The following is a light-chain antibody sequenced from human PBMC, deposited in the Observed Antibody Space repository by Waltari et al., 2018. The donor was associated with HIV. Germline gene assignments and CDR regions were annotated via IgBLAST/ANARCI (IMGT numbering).Light chain of an antibody. CDR3: NSYVAADTRI. CDR2: DVT. J-gene: IGLJ1*01. Sequence: DLTQPASVSGSPGQSITITCTGTSSDVGSYKSVSWYQQHPDKAPKLIIYDVTNRPSGVSNRFSGSKSGNTASLTISGLQADDEADHFCNSYVAADTRIFGPGTKVTVL. CDR1: SSDVGSYKS. V-gene: IGLV2-14*01.